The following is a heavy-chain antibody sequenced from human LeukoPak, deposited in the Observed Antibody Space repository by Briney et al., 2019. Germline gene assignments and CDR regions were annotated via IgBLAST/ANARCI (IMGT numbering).Heavy chain of an antibody. CDR3: ARQKAVGATTNFDY. J-gene: IGHJ4*02. Sequence: PSETLSLTCAVYGGSFSGYYWSWIRQPPGKGLEWIGEINHSGSTNYNPSLKSRATISVDTSKNQFSLKLSSVTAADTAVYYCARQKAVGATTNFDYWGQGTLVTVSS. CDR2: INHSGST. CDR1: GGSFSGYY. D-gene: IGHD1-26*01. V-gene: IGHV4-34*01.